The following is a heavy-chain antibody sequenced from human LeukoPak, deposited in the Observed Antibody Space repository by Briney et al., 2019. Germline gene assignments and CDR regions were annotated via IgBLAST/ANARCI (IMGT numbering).Heavy chain of an antibody. CDR1: GGSISTYY. CDR3: ARDRAHSYGRYFDP. CDR2: IANGNS. V-gene: IGHV4-59*01. D-gene: IGHD5-18*01. Sequence: SETLSLTCSVAGGSISTYYWNWIRQTPGKGLEWIGHIANGNSDYNPSLKNRVIISVDTSKNQFSLKLASVTAADTAMHYCARDRAHSYGRYFDPWGQGALVIVSS. J-gene: IGHJ5*02.